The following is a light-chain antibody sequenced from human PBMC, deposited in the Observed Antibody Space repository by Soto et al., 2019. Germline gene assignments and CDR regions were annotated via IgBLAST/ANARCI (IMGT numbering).Light chain of an antibody. CDR1: SSDVGGYNY. CDR2: EVS. Sequence: QSALTQPASVSGSPGQSITISCTGTSSDVGGYNYVSWYQQHPGKAPKLMIYEVSNRPSGVSNRFSGSKSGNTAYLTISGXXXXXXXXXYCSSYTSTSYVVFGGGTKLTV. CDR3: SSYTSTSYVV. V-gene: IGLV2-14*01. J-gene: IGLJ2*01.